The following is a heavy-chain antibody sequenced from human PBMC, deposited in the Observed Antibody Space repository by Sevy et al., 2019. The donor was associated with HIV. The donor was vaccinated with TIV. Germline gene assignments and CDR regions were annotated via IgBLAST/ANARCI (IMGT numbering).Heavy chain of an antibody. V-gene: IGHV3-30*02. Sequence: GGSLRLSCEASGFTFSNHAMHWVRQGPGKGPEWVAFIRNDGSNEYYADSVKGRFTISRDNSKNTLYLQMHSLRPEDTAVYYCARDRKVLLVVYAIPFDVFDIWGQGTMVTFSS. CDR1: GFTFSNHA. D-gene: IGHD2-8*02. CDR2: IRNDGSNE. CDR3: ARDRKVLLVVYAIPFDVFDI. J-gene: IGHJ3*02.